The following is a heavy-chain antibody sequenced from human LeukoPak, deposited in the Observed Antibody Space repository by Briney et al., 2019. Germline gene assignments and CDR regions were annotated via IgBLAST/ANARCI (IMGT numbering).Heavy chain of an antibody. V-gene: IGHV3-21*01. CDR3: ARKYYYDISGHFDY. D-gene: IGHD3-22*01. J-gene: IGHJ4*02. CDR2: SIIITYI. Sequence: SIIITYIYYAHSMKARLTISRHKGKNSLYLQMNRQRAEDTAVYYCARKYYYDISGHFDYWGQGTLVTVSS.